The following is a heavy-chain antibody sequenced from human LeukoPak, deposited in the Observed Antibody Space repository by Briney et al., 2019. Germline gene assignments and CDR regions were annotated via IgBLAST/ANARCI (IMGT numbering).Heavy chain of an antibody. J-gene: IGHJ4*02. D-gene: IGHD5-12*01. CDR2: MNPNSGNT. CDR1: GYTFTSYA. V-gene: IGHV1-8*01. CDR3: AREGQSPGVATVTSFDY. Sequence: GASVKVSCKASGYTFTSYAINWVRQATGQGLEWMGWMNPNSGNTGYAQKFQGRVTMTRNTSISTAYMELSSLRSEDTAVYYCAREGQSPGVATVTSFDYWGQGTLVTVSS.